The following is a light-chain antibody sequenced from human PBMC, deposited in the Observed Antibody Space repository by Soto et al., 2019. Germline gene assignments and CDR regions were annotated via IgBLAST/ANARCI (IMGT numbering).Light chain of an antibody. CDR3: LQHNSYPPYT. J-gene: IGKJ2*01. CDR2: NAS. CDR1: QGIAND. Sequence: DIQMTQSPSSLSASVGDRVTITCRASQGIANDLGWYQQKPGKAPKRLIYNASNLQSGVPSRFSGSGSGTEFTLTLSSLQPEDFATYDCLQHNSYPPYTFGQGTKLEIK. V-gene: IGKV1-17*01.